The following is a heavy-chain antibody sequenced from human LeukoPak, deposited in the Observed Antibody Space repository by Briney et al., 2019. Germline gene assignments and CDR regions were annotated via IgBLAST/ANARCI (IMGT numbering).Heavy chain of an antibody. Sequence: GGSLRLSCAASGFTVSSNYMNWVRQAPGKGLEWVPVIYGGGNIYYADSVKGRFTISRDNSKNTLYLQMNSLRAEDTAVYYCARALFHITIFGVVIAFDYWGQGTLVTVSS. CDR2: IYGGGNI. J-gene: IGHJ4*02. V-gene: IGHV3-53*01. D-gene: IGHD3-3*01. CDR3: ARALFHITIFGVVIAFDY. CDR1: GFTVSSNY.